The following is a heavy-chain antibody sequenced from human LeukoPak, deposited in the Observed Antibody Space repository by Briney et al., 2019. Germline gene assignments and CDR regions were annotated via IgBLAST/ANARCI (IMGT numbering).Heavy chain of an antibody. CDR1: GFTFSSYG. CDR2: IRYDGSNK. V-gene: IGHV3-30*02. D-gene: IGHD3-10*01. J-gene: IGHJ4*02. Sequence: PGRSLRLSCAASGFTFSSYGMHWVRQAPGKGLEWVAFIRYDGSNKYYADSVKGRFTISRDNSKNTLYLQMNSLRAEDTAVYYCARAVWFGEPNLDYWGQGTLVTVSS. CDR3: ARAVWFGEPNLDY.